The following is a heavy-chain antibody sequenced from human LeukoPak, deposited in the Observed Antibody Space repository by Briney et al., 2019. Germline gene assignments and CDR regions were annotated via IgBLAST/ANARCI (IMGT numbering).Heavy chain of an antibody. CDR1: GFTFSSYS. D-gene: IGHD6-13*01. J-gene: IGHJ3*02. CDR3: AIVRVAAAGTPSDAFDI. Sequence: GGSLRLSCAASGFTFSSYSMNWVRQAPGKGLEWVSSISSSSSYIYYADSVKGRFTISRDNAKNSLYLQMNSLRAEDTAVYYCAIVRVAAAGTPSDAFDIWGQGTMVTVSS. V-gene: IGHV3-21*01. CDR2: ISSSSSYI.